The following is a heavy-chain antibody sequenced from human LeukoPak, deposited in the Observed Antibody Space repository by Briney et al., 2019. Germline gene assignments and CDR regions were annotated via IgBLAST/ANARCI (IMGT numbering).Heavy chain of an antibody. Sequence: ASVKVSCKASGKTFTDYYMHWVRQAPGQGLAWMGCINPNNGDTNYAQKFQGRVTMTRNTSISTASMEVSSLTSDDTAVYYCAREAIRGERNFDYWGQGTLVTVSS. V-gene: IGHV1-2*02. CDR3: AREAIRGERNFDY. D-gene: IGHD3-16*01. J-gene: IGHJ4*02. CDR2: INPNNGDT. CDR1: GKTFTDYY.